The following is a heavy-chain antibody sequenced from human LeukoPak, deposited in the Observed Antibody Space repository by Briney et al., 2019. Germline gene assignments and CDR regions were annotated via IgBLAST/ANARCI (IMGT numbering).Heavy chain of an antibody. V-gene: IGHV1-24*01. Sequence: ASVKVSCEVSGYTLTELSMHWVRQAPGKGLEWTGGFDPEDGETIYAQKFQGRVTMTEDTSTDTAYMELSSLRSEDTAVYYCATHYYDSSGHPPFGYWGQGTLVTVSS. D-gene: IGHD3-22*01. CDR3: ATHYYDSSGHPPFGY. CDR2: FDPEDGET. CDR1: GYTLTELS. J-gene: IGHJ4*02.